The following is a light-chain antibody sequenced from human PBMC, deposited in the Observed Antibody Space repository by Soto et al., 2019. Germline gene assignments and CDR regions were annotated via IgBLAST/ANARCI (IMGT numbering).Light chain of an antibody. CDR3: QQYDNLLRT. J-gene: IGKJ4*01. V-gene: IGKV1-33*01. CDR2: DAS. CDR1: QDISNY. Sequence: DIQMTQSPSSLSASVGDRVTITCQASQDISNYLNWYQQKPGKAPKLLIYDASNLETGVPSRFSGSGSGTDFTFTISSLQPEDIAKYYCQQYDNLLRTFGGGTKVEIK.